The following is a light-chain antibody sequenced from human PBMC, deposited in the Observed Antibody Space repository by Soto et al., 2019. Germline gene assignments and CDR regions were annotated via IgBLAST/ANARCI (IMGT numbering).Light chain of an antibody. CDR1: NSNIGSNT. Sequence: QSVLTQPPSASGTPGQKVTISCSGSNSNIGSNTVSWFQQLPGRAPKLLLYNNIYRPPGVPDRLSGSKSGTSVSLAISGLQSEDEADYYCAAWDDSLDGHVVFGGGTQLTVL. V-gene: IGLV1-44*01. J-gene: IGLJ7*01. CDR3: AAWDDSLDGHVV. CDR2: NNI.